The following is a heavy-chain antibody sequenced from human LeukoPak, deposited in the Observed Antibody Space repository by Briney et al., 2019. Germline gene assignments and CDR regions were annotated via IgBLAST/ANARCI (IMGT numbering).Heavy chain of an antibody. D-gene: IGHD1-26*01. V-gene: IGHV1-46*01. CDR3: ASWVIGGNWLDP. CDR1: GYTFTSRC. Sequence: APEKVSCKASGYTFTSRCMHCGRHAPGQGLEWMGIINPSGGSTSYAQKFQGRVTMTRDTSTSTVYMEQPSSLLEDRLVYFCASWVIGGNWLDPWGRGTLVTVSS. CDR2: INPSGGST. J-gene: IGHJ5*02.